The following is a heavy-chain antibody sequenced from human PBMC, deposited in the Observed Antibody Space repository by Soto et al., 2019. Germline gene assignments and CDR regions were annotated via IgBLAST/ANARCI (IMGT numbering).Heavy chain of an antibody. CDR1: GCSISSYY. J-gene: IGHJ4*02. V-gene: IGHV4-59*01. CDR2: IYYSGST. D-gene: IGHD5-12*01. Sequence: SETLSLTCTVSGCSISSYYWSWIRQPPGKGLEWIGYIYYSGSTNYNPSLKSRVTISVDTSKNQFSLKLSSVTAADTAVYYCARGGLVATTQFDYWGQGTLVTVSS. CDR3: ARGGLVATTQFDY.